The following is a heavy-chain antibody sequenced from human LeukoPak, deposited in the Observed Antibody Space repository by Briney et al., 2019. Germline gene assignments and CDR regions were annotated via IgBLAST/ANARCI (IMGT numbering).Heavy chain of an antibody. CDR1: GGSIYSGTYY. D-gene: IGHD2-2*01. CDR2: IYTSGST. Sequence: SQTLSLTCSVSGGSIYSGTYYWSWIRQPAGKGLEWIGRIYTSGSTNYHPSLKSRVTVSLDISKNQFSLKLSSVTAADTAVYYCARETHMYCKSNSCYGYFDLWGRGTLVTVSS. CDR3: ARETHMYCKSNSCYGYFDL. J-gene: IGHJ2*01. V-gene: IGHV4-61*02.